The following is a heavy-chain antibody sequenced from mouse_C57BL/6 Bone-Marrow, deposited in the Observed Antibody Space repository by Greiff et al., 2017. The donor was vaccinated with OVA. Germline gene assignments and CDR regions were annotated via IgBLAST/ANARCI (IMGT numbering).Heavy chain of an antibody. CDR2: IRSKSNNYAT. V-gene: IGHV10-1*01. CDR1: GFSFNTYA. J-gene: IGHJ3*01. Sequence: DVHLVESGGGLVQPKGSLKLSCAASGFSFNTYAMNWVRQAPGKGLEWVARIRSKSNNYATYYADSVKDRFTISRDDSESMLYLQMNNLKTEDTAMYYCVRQNYYGSPWFAYWGQGTLVTVSA. D-gene: IGHD1-1*01. CDR3: VRQNYYGSPWFAY.